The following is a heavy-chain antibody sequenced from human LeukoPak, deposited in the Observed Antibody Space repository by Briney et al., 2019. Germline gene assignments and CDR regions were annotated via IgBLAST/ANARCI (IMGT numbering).Heavy chain of an antibody. CDR2: IYYNGST. J-gene: IGHJ6*02. Sequence: SETLSLTRTVSSGSISSSSYYWGWIRQPPGKGLEWIGSIYYNGSTYYNPSLKSRVTISVDTSKNQFSLKLSSVTAADTAVYYCARQPSDEALGVYYYGMDVWGQGTTVTVSS. CDR1: SGSISSSSYY. D-gene: IGHD2-8*01. CDR3: ARQPSDEALGVYYYGMDV. V-gene: IGHV4-39*01.